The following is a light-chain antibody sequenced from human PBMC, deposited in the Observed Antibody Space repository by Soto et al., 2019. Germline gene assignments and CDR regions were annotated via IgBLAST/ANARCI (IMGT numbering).Light chain of an antibody. CDR1: QSVSSN. J-gene: IGKJ3*01. CDR2: GAS. Sequence: EIVMTQSPATLSVSPGERATLSCRASQSVSSNLAWYQQKPGQAPRLLIYGASTRATGIPARFSGSGSGTEFTLPISSLQSEDFAVYYCQQYTNWPFTFGPGNKVDIK. CDR3: QQYTNWPFT. V-gene: IGKV3-15*01.